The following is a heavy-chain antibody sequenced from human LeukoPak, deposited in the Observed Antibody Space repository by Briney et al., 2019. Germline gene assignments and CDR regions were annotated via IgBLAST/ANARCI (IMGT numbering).Heavy chain of an antibody. D-gene: IGHD3-10*01. J-gene: IGHJ4*02. Sequence: SETLSLTCAVYDGSFSGYYWSWIRQPPGKGLEWIGEINHSGSTNYDPSLKSRVTISVDTSKNQFSLKLSSVTAADTAVYYCARSLGFGSSYYFDYWGQGTLVTVSS. CDR2: INHSGST. CDR1: DGSFSGYY. V-gene: IGHV4-34*01. CDR3: ARSLGFGSSYYFDY.